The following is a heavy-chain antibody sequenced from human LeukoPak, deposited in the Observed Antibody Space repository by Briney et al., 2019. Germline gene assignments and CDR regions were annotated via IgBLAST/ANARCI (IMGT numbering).Heavy chain of an antibody. V-gene: IGHV4-4*07. D-gene: IGHD3-16*01. CDR2: VSDTGRA. CDR3: ARGGGLYVWGAKYGMDV. Sequence: SETLSLTCTVSGGSITGYYWTWIRQPAGKGLEWIGRVSDTGRAYYNPSLERRVTISLDTSKNQFSLKLSSVTAADTAVYYCARGGGLYVWGAKYGMDVWGQGTTVTVSS. J-gene: IGHJ6*02. CDR1: GGSITGYY.